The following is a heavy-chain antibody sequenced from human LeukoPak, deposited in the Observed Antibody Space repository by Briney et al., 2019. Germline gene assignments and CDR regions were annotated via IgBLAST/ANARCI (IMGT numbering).Heavy chain of an antibody. CDR1: GGSISSGSYY. CDR2: IYTSGST. J-gene: IGHJ4*02. V-gene: IGHV4-61*02. CDR3: ARDFARGTHDY. Sequence: SQTLSLTCTVSGGSISSGSYYWSWIRQPAGKGLEWIGRIYTSGSTNYNPSLKSRVTISVDTSKNQFSLKLSSVTAADTAVYYCARDFARGTHDYWGQGTLVTVSS.